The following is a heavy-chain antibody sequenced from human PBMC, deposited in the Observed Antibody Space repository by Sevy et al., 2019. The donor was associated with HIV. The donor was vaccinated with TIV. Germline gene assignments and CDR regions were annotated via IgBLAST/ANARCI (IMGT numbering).Heavy chain of an antibody. J-gene: IGHJ4*02. D-gene: IGHD6-6*01. V-gene: IGHV3-64D*06. CDR3: VTTQGDSRSSFDY. Sequence: GGSLRLSCSASGFTFSSYAMHWVRQAPGKGLEYVSAISSNGGSTYYEASVKGRFTISRDNSKNTLYLQMSSMRAEETAVYYCVTTQGDSRSSFDYWGQGTLVTVSS. CDR1: GFTFSSYA. CDR2: ISSNGGST.